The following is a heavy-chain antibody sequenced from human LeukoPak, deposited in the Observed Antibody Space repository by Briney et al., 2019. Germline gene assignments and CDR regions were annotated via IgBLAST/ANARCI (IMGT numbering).Heavy chain of an antibody. D-gene: IGHD2-15*01. CDR1: GYTFTSYA. Sequence: SVKVSCKASGYTFTSYAISWVRQAPGQGLEWMGGIIPIFGTANYAQKFQGRVTITADKSTSTAYMELSSLRSEDTAVYYCARDRALYCSGGSCYINWFDPWGQGTLVTVSS. CDR2: IIPIFGTA. CDR3: ARDRALYCSGGSCYINWFDP. J-gene: IGHJ5*02. V-gene: IGHV1-69*06.